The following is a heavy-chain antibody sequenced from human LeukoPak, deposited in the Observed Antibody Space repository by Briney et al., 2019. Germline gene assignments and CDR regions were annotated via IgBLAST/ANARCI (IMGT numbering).Heavy chain of an antibody. CDR1: GGSFSVYY. J-gene: IGHJ4*02. V-gene: IGHV4-34*01. CDR3: ARDEVGAAH. D-gene: IGHD1-26*01. Sequence: SETLSLTYAVYGGSFSVYYWSWIRQPPGKGLEWIGEINHSGNINYNPSLKSRVTISIDTSKNQFSLKLSSVTAADTAVYYCARDEVGAAHWGQGTLVTVSP. CDR2: INHSGNI.